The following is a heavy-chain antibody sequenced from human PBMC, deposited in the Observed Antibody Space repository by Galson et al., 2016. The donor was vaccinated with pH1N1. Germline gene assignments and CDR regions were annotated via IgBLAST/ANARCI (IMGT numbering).Heavy chain of an antibody. J-gene: IGHJ4*02. CDR2: IIPIFGTT. CDR3: ARESSGSDF. D-gene: IGHD3-10*01. CDR1: GGTFPSYA. V-gene: IGHV1-69*06. Sequence: CKASGGTFPSYAIAWVRQAPGQGLEWMGGIIPIFGTTNYAQKFLGRVTITADKSTSAVYMELNSLRSEDTAVYYCARESSGSDFWGQGTLVTVSS.